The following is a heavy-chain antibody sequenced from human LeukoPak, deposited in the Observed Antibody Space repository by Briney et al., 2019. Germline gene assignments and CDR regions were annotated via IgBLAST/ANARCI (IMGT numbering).Heavy chain of an antibody. CDR1: EFIFDNYN. V-gene: IGHV3-48*02. CDR2: ISSSSSVV. J-gene: IGHJ3*02. D-gene: IGHD1-26*01. Sequence: GGSLRLSCAASEFIFDNYNINWVRQARGKGLEWLSYISSSSSVVLYADSVKGRLTISRHSAKNSVYLQLNSLRDEDTAVYYCARDQYSRSLGAFDIWGPGTLVIVSS. CDR3: ARDQYSRSLGAFDI.